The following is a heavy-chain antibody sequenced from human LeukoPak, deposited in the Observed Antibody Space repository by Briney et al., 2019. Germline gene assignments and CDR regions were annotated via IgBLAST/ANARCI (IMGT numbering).Heavy chain of an antibody. Sequence: PGGSLRLSCAASGFTLSSYAMTWVRQAPGKGLEWVSAISGSGASTYYADSVKGRFTISRDNSKNTLYLQMNSLRAEDTAVYYCAKVTGVSGWNSDSWGQGTRVTVSS. V-gene: IGHV3-23*01. J-gene: IGHJ4*02. CDR2: ISGSGAST. CDR1: GFTLSSYA. CDR3: AKVTGVSGWNSDS. D-gene: IGHD6-19*01.